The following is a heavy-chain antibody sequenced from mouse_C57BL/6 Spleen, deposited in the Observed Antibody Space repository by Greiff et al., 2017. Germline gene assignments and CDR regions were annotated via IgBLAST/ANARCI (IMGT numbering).Heavy chain of an antibody. CDR1: GYSITSGYY. D-gene: IGHD1-1*01. Sequence: ESGPGLVKPSQSLSLPCSVTGYSITSGYYWNWIRQFPGNKLEWMGYISYDGSNNYNPSLKNRISITRDTSKNQFFLKLNSVTTEDTATYYCARGDYYGSSHFDYWGQGTTLTVAS. CDR2: ISYDGSN. V-gene: IGHV3-6*01. J-gene: IGHJ2*01. CDR3: ARGDYYGSSHFDY.